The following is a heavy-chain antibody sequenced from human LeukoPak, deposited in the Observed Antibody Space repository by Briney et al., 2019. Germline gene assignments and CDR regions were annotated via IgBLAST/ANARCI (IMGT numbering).Heavy chain of an antibody. Sequence: SETLSLTCTVSGGSISSSSYYWGWLRQPPGKGLEWIGSIYYSGSTYYNPSLKSRVTISVDTSKNQFSLKLSSVTAADTAVYYCERTTGWYFDLWGRGTLVTVSS. V-gene: IGHV4-39*07. J-gene: IGHJ2*01. CDR3: ERTTGWYFDL. CDR2: IYYSGST. D-gene: IGHD4-17*01. CDR1: GGSISSSSYY.